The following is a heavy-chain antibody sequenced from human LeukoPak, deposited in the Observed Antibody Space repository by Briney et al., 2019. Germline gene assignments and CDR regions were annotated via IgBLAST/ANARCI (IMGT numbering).Heavy chain of an antibody. CDR3: ARGLPGGFDP. CDR2: INTAGDT. CDR1: GFTFSSYD. Sequence: GGSLRLSCAASGFTFSSYDMHWVRQATGKGLEWVSGINTAGDTYYPGSVKGRFTISIENAKNSLYLQMDNLRAGDTAVYYCARGLPGGFDPWGQGTLVTVSS. D-gene: IGHD4-11*01. V-gene: IGHV3-13*04. J-gene: IGHJ5*02.